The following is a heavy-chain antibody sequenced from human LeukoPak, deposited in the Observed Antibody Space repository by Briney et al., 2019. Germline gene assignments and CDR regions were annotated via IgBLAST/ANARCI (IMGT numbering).Heavy chain of an antibody. D-gene: IGHD1-26*01. Sequence: KPSETLSLTCTVSGDSVSSGSYYWSWIRQPPGKGLEWIGYIYYSGSTNYNPSLKSRVTISVDTSKNQFSLKLSSVTAADTAVYYCARAGSDYWGQGTLVTVSS. CDR3: ARAGSDY. V-gene: IGHV4-61*01. CDR2: IYYSGST. CDR1: GDSVSSGSYY. J-gene: IGHJ4*02.